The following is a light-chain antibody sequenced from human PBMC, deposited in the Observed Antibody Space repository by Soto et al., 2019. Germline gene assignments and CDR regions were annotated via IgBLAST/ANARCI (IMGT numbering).Light chain of an antibody. CDR1: QSISSW. V-gene: IGKV1-5*03. CDR3: QHWVDYMWT. Sequence: DIHLTQSPSTLSASVGDRVTITCRASQSISSWLAWYQQKPGKAPKLLIYKASSIESGVPSRVSGSGSVTQVSLSLSSLQPDDFATYYCQHWVDYMWTFGQGTKVEIK. J-gene: IGKJ1*01. CDR2: KAS.